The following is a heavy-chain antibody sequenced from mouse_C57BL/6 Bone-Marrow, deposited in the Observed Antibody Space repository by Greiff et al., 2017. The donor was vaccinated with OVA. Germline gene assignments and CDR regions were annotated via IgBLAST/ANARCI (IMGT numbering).Heavy chain of an antibody. V-gene: IGHV1-54*01. Sequence: QVQLQQSGAELVRPGTSVKVSCKASGYAFTNYLIEWVKQRPGQGLEWIGVINPGSGGTNYNEKFKGKATLTVDTSSSTAYMQLSSLTSEDSAVYYCARGDPLGPYFDYWGQGTTLTVSS. CDR2: INPGSGGT. J-gene: IGHJ2*01. CDR3: ARGDPLGPYFDY. CDR1: GYAFTNYL. D-gene: IGHD4-1*01.